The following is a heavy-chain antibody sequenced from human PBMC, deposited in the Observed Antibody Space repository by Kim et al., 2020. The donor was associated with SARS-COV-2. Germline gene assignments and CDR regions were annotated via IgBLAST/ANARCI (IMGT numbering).Heavy chain of an antibody. Sequence: GGSLRLSCAASGFTFSSYAMHWVRQAPGKGLEWVAVISYDGSNKYYADSVKGRFTISRDNSKNTLYLQMNSLRAEDTAVYYCARDRGYYGSGSYYISIDYWGQGTLVTVSS. CDR1: GFTFSSYA. CDR2: ISYDGSNK. D-gene: IGHD3-10*01. J-gene: IGHJ4*02. CDR3: ARDRGYYGSGSYYISIDY. V-gene: IGHV3-30-3*01.